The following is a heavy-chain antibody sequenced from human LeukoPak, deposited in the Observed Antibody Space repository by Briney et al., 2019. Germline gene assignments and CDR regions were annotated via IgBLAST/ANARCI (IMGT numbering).Heavy chain of an antibody. J-gene: IGHJ4*02. CDR3: ASASSSAWYGNYNYFDF. Sequence: PSETLSLTCTVSGGSISSSSYYWGWIRQPPGKGLEWIGSIYYTGSTYYNPSLKSRATISIDTSKTHLSLKLGSVTAADTAVYFCASASSSAWYGNYNYFDFWGQGTLVTVSS. V-gene: IGHV4-39*07. CDR2: IYYTGST. CDR1: GGSISSSSYY. D-gene: IGHD6-19*01.